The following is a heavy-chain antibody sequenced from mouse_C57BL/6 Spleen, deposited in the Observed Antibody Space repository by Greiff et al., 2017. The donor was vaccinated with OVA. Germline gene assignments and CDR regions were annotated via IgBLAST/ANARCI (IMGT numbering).Heavy chain of an antibody. D-gene: IGHD1-1*01. V-gene: IGHV1-50*01. CDR1: GYTFTSYW. Sequence: QVQLQQPGAELVKPGASVKLSCKASGYTFTSYWMQWVKQRPGQGLEWIGEIDPSDSYTNYNQQFKGKATWTVDTSDSTADMQLSSLTSEDSAVYYCARFYNYGSSSRSDYWGQGTTLTVSS. CDR3: ARFYNYGSSSRSDY. CDR2: IDPSDSYT. J-gene: IGHJ2*01.